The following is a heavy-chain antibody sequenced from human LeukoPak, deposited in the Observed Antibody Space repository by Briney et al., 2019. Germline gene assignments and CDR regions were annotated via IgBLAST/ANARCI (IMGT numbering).Heavy chain of an antibody. Sequence: SETLSLTCSVSGGSISSSTYYWVWVRQTPEKGLEWIASINYSGTTYHNPSLRGRVTISVDTFKTQFSLNLRSVTAADTAVYYCARVRMRKVDTAMVTRNYYMDVWGKGTTVTVSS. CDR3: ARVRMRKVDTAMVTRNYYMDV. V-gene: IGHV4-39*01. CDR2: INYSGTT. D-gene: IGHD5-18*01. CDR1: GGSISSSTYY. J-gene: IGHJ6*03.